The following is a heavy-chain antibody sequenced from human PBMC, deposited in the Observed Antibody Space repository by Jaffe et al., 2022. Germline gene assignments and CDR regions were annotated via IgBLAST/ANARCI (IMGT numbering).Heavy chain of an antibody. J-gene: IGHJ3*02. CDR2: INSDGSST. Sequence: EVQLVESGGGLVQPGGSLRLSCAASGFTFSSYWMHWVRQAPGKGLVWVSRINSDGSSTSYADSVKGRFTISRDNAKNTLYLQMNSLRAEDTAVYYCAREGPWDDAFDIWGQGTMVTVSS. V-gene: IGHV3-74*01. CDR3: AREGPWDDAFDI. D-gene: IGHD1-26*01. CDR1: GFTFSSYW.